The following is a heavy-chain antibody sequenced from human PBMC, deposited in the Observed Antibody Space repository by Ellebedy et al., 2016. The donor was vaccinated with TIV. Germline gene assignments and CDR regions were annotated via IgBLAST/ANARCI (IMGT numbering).Heavy chain of an antibody. J-gene: IGHJ4*02. D-gene: IGHD1-1*01. CDR3: ARGEYKAFDY. CDR2: IKQDGSEK. V-gene: IGHV3-7*01. Sequence: GESLKISXAASGFTFSSYAMHWVRQAPGKGLEWVANIKQDGSEKYYVDSVKGRFTISRDNAKNSLYLQMNSLRAEDTAVYYCARGEYKAFDYWGQGTLVTVSS. CDR1: GFTFSSYA.